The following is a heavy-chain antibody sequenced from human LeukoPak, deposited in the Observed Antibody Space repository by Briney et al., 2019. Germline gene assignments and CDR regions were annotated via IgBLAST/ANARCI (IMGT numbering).Heavy chain of an antibody. Sequence: GRSLRLSCAASGFTFSNYGMHSVRQAPGKGLEGVAVIWFEGSNKYYADSVKGRFTLSRDNSKRTLYLQLNSLRAEGTAVYYCARGGGDDAFDIWGQGTMVTVSS. CDR2: IWFEGSNK. V-gene: IGHV3-33*01. J-gene: IGHJ3*02. CDR3: ARGGGDDAFDI. D-gene: IGHD3-10*01. CDR1: GFTFSNYG.